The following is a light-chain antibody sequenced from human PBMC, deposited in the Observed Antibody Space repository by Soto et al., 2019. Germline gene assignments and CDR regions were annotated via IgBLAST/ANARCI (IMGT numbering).Light chain of an antibody. V-gene: IGKV3-20*01. J-gene: IGKJ1*01. CDR3: QQYGSSPRT. CDR1: QSVSSSY. Sequence: ELVLTESPGTLSLSPGEIATLAWRASQSVSSSYLAWYQQKPGQAPRLLIYGASSRATGIPDRFSGSGSGTDFTLTISRLEPEDFAVYYCQQYGSSPRTFGQGTKVDIK. CDR2: GAS.